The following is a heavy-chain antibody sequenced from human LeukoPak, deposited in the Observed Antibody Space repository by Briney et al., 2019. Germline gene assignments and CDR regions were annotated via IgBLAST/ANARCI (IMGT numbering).Heavy chain of an antibody. J-gene: IGHJ6*02. CDR2: IWSDGSSK. CDR3: ARGQPRSYYDMDV. Sequence: GSPRLSCAASGFTFSSYGMHWVRQAPRKGLEWVAVIWSDGSSKHYADSVKGRFTISRDNSKNTLYLQLNSLRAEDTALYYCARGQPRSYYDMDVWGQGTAVMVSS. D-gene: IGHD3-10*01. CDR1: GFTFSSYG. V-gene: IGHV3-33*01.